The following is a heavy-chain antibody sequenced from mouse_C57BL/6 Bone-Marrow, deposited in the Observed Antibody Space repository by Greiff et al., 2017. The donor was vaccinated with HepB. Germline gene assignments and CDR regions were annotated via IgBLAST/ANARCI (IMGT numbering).Heavy chain of an antibody. V-gene: IGHV1-81*01. CDR3: ARGDYYGTLDY. CDR1: GYTFTSYG. J-gene: IGHJ2*01. D-gene: IGHD1-1*01. Sequence: QVQLKQSGAELARPGASVKLSCKASGYTFTSYGISWVKQRTGQGLEWIGEIYPRSGNTYYNEKFKGKATLTADKSSSTAYMELRSLTSEDSAVYFCARGDYYGTLDYWGQGTTLTVSS. CDR2: IYPRSGNT.